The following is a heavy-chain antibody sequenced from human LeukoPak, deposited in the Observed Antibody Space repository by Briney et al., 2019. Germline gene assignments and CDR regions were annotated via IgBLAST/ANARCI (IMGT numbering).Heavy chain of an antibody. D-gene: IGHD6-19*01. J-gene: IGHJ4*02. V-gene: IGHV3-48*01. CDR2: ITTDSKMI. CDR3: ARVRGWHFDL. Sequence: GGSLRLSCVGSGFSFSRYWMSWVRQAPGKGLEWLSYITTDSKMIYHAESVKGRFTISRDNVKNLLYLQMNSLRAEDTAVYYCARVRGWHFDLWGQGTLVTVSS. CDR1: GFSFSRYW.